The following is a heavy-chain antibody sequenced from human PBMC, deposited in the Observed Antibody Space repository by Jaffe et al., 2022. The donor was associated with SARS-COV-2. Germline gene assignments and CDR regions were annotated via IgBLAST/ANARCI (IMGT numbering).Heavy chain of an antibody. D-gene: IGHD2-15*01. J-gene: IGHJ6*02. CDR3: ARENCSGGSCYGEVYYYGMDV. CDR1: GGTFSSYT. Sequence: QVQLVQSGAEVKKPGSSVKVSCKASGGTFSSYTISWVRQAPGQGLEWMGRIIPILGIANYAQKFQGRVTITADKSTSTAYMELSSLRSEDTAVYYCARENCSGGSCYGEVYYYGMDVWGQGTTVTVSS. CDR2: IIPILGIA. V-gene: IGHV1-69*08.